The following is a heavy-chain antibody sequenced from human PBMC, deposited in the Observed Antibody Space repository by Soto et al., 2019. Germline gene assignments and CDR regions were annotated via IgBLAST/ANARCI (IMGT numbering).Heavy chain of an antibody. CDR1: GFTFSSYS. V-gene: IGHV3-21*01. CDR3: ARDRYYDFWSGYSRGIYYYYMDV. Sequence: GGSLILSCAASGFTFSSYSMNWVRQAPGKGLEWVSSISSSSSYIYYADSVKGRFTISRDNAKNSLYLQMNSLRAEDTAVYYCARDRYYDFWSGYSRGIYYYYMDVWGKGTTVTVSS. J-gene: IGHJ6*03. CDR2: ISSSSSYI. D-gene: IGHD3-3*01.